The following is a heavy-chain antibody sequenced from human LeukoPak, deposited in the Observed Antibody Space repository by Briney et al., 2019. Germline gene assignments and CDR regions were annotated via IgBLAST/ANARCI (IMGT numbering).Heavy chain of an antibody. J-gene: IGHJ6*02. CDR2: IKQDESEK. CDR3: VRAMDV. CDR1: GFTFSTYW. Sequence: PGGSLRLSCAASGFTFSTYWMTWVRQAPGKGLEWVANIKQDESEKYYVDSAKGRFTISRDNAKSSLFLQMNSLRVEGTAVYYCVRAMDVWGQGTTVTVSS. V-gene: IGHV3-7*03.